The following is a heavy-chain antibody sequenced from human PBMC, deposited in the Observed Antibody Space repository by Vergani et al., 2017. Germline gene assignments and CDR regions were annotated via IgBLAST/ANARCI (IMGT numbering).Heavy chain of an antibody. CDR3: AQCANSVPRLPVY. CDR1: GFSFNSYW. CDR2: IKSDGSIT. V-gene: IGHV3-74*02. J-gene: IGHJ4*02. Sequence: EVQLVESGGGLVKPGGSLRLSCAASGFSFNSYWMHWVRQVPGKGLLWVSRIKSDGSITAYADSVKGRFTISRDNAQNTLYLQMNGLTSEDTAIYYCAQCANSVPRLPVYWGQGALVAVSS. D-gene: IGHD5/OR15-5a*01.